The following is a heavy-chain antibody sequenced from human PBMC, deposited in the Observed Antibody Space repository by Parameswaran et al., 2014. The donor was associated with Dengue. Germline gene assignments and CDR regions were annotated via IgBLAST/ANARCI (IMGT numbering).Heavy chain of an antibody. J-gene: IGHJ3*02. Sequence: WVRQAPGQGLEWMGWINTNTGSPTYAQGFTGRFVFSLDTSVSTAYLQISSLKAEDTAVYYCARDSPYAFDIWGQGTMVTVSS. V-gene: IGHV7-4-1*02. CDR3: ARDSPYAFDI. CDR2: INTNTGSP.